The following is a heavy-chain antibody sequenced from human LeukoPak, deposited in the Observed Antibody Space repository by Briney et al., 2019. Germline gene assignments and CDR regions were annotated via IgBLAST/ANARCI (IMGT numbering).Heavy chain of an antibody. Sequence: PSETLSLTCAVYGGSFSGYYWSWIRQPPGKGLEWIGEINHSGSTNYNPSLKSRVTISVDKSKNQFSLKLSSVTAADTAVYYCARGQGSSGYYYGYWGQGTLVTVSS. J-gene: IGHJ4*02. CDR3: ARGQGSSGYYYGY. CDR2: INHSGST. D-gene: IGHD3-22*01. V-gene: IGHV4-34*01. CDR1: GGSFSGYY.